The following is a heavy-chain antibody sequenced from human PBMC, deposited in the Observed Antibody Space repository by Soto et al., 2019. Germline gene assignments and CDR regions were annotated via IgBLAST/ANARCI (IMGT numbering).Heavy chain of an antibody. V-gene: IGHV4-34*01. Sequence: QVQLQQWGAGLLKPSETLSLTCAVYGGSFSGYYWSWIRQPPGKGLEWIGEINHSGSTNYNPSLKIRVTISVDTSKNQFSLKLSSVTAADTAVYYCARGPYSSSSGSDAFDIWGQGTMVTVSS. D-gene: IGHD6-6*01. CDR1: GGSFSGYY. J-gene: IGHJ3*02. CDR2: INHSGST. CDR3: ARGPYSSSSGSDAFDI.